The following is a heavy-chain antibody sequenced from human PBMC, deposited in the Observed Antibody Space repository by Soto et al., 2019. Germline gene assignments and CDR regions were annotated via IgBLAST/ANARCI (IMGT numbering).Heavy chain of an antibody. D-gene: IGHD3-3*01. V-gene: IGHV4-31*03. Sequence: SETLSLTCTVSGGSISSGGYYWSWIRQHPGKGLEWIGYIYYSGSTYYNPSLKSRVTISVDTSKNQFSLKLSSVTAADTAVYYCARDRQDFWSGYPLSYMDVWGQGTTVTVSS. J-gene: IGHJ6*02. CDR1: GGSISSGGYY. CDR3: ARDRQDFWSGYPLSYMDV. CDR2: IYYSGST.